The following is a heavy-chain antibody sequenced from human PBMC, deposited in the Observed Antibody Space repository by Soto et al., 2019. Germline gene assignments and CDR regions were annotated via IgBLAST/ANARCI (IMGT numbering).Heavy chain of an antibody. CDR2: ISSSSSYI. J-gene: IGHJ3*02. CDR3: ARALMLSEIDYYDSSGYDAFDI. Sequence: LRLSCAASGFTFSSHSMNSVGQASGKGREWVSSISSSSSYIYYADSVKGRFTVSRDNAKNSLYLQMNSLRAEDTAVYYCARALMLSEIDYYDSSGYDAFDIWGQGTMVTVSS. V-gene: IGHV3-21*01. D-gene: IGHD3-22*01. CDR1: GFTFSSHS.